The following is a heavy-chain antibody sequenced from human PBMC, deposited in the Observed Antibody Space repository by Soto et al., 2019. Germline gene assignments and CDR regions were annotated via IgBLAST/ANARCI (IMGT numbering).Heavy chain of an antibody. Sequence: EVHLVESGGGLVQPGGSLRLSCAASEFTFTNRWMSWVRQAPGKGLEWVANVNQDGSEKYYVDSVRGRFTISRDNAKNSLYLQMNSLRVDDTAVYYCATSYLGRGWAAENYWGQGTLVTVSS. J-gene: IGHJ4*02. CDR3: ATSYLGRGWAAENY. CDR1: EFTFTNRW. CDR2: VNQDGSEK. V-gene: IGHV3-7*01. D-gene: IGHD1-26*01.